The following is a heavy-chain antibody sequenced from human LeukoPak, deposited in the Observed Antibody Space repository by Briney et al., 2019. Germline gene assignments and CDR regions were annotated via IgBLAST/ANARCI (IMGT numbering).Heavy chain of an antibody. Sequence: ASVKVSCKASGYTFTGYYMHWVRQAPGQGLEWMGWINPNSGGTNYAQKFQGRVTMTRDTSISTAYMELSRLRSDDTAVYYCSRGWRSGWSGDWFDPWGQGTLVTVSS. CDR2: INPNSGGT. V-gene: IGHV1-2*02. D-gene: IGHD3-10*01. CDR1: GYTFTGYY. CDR3: SRGWRSGWSGDWFDP. J-gene: IGHJ5*02.